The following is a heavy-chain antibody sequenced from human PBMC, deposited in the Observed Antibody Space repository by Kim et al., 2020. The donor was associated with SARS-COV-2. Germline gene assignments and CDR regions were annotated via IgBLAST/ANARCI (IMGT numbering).Heavy chain of an antibody. CDR2: IIPILGIA. Sequence: SVKVSCKASGGTFSSYAISWVRQAPGQGLEWMGRIIPILGIANYAQKFQGRVTITADKSTSTAYMELSSLRSEDTAVYYCATGPIYCSSTSCYFDPWGQGTLVTVSS. CDR3: ATGPIYCSSTSCYFDP. V-gene: IGHV1-69*04. CDR1: GGTFSSYA. J-gene: IGHJ5*02. D-gene: IGHD2-2*01.